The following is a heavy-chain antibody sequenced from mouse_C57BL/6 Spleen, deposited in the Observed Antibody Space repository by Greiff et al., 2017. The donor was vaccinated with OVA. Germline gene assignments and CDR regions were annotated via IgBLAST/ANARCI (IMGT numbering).Heavy chain of an antibody. V-gene: IGHV5-12*01. CDR3: ASTGSY. J-gene: IGHJ3*01. D-gene: IGHD4-1*01. CDR1: GFTFSVYY. Sequence: EVKLVESGGGLVQPGGSLKLSCAASGFTFSVYYMYWVRQTPEKRLEWVAYISNGGGSTYYPDTVKGRFTIFRDNAKNTLYLQMSRLKSDDTAMYYCASTGSYWGQGTLVTVSA. CDR2: ISNGGGST.